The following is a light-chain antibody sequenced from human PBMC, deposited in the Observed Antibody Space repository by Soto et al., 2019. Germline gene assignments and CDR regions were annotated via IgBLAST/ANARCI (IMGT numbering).Light chain of an antibody. V-gene: IGKV1-33*01. CDR2: DAS. Sequence: DIQMTQSPSSLSASVGDRVTLTCQASQDISNYLNWYQQKPGKAPKLLIYDASNLETGVPSRFSGSGSGTDFTFTISSLQPEDIATYYCQHYDDLLLTFGGGTKVEI. CDR1: QDISNY. CDR3: QHYDDLLLT. J-gene: IGKJ4*01.